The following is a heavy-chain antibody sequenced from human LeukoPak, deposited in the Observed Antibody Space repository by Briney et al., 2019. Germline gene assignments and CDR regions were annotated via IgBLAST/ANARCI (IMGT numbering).Heavy chain of an antibody. Sequence: GASVKVSCKASGYTFTSYVISWVRQAPGQGLEWMGGIIPIFGTANYAQKSQGRVTITADESPSTAYMERSSLRSEDTAVYYCARTAIVGATWPRRNRAEYFQHWGQGTLVTVSS. V-gene: IGHV1-69*13. J-gene: IGHJ1*01. CDR1: GYTFTSYV. D-gene: IGHD1-26*01. CDR3: ARTAIVGATWPRRNRAEYFQH. CDR2: IIPIFGTA.